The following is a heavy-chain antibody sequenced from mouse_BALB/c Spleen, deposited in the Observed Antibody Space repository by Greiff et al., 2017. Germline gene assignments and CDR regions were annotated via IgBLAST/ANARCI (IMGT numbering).Heavy chain of an antibody. CDR1: GYSITSDYA. Sequence: VQLQQSGPGLVKPSQSLSLTCTVTGYSITSDYAWNWIRQFPGNKLEWMGYISYSGSTSYNPSLKSRISITRDTSKNQFFLQLNSVTTEDTATYYCARYTTATAMDYWGQGTSVTVSS. J-gene: IGHJ4*01. CDR2: ISYSGST. D-gene: IGHD1-2*01. CDR3: ARYTTATAMDY. V-gene: IGHV3-2*02.